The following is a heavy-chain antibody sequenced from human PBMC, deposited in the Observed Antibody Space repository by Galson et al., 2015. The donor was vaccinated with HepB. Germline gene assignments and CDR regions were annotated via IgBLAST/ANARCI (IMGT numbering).Heavy chain of an antibody. V-gene: IGHV3-64*01. J-gene: IGHJ4*02. CDR3: AREGTYSGYDSFDY. CDR1: GFTFSSYA. D-gene: IGHD5-12*01. Sequence: SLRLSCAASGFTFSSYAMHWVRQAPGKGLEYVSAISSNGGSTYYANSVKGRFTISRDNSKNTLYLQMGSLRAEDMAVYYCAREGTYSGYDSFDYWGQGTLVTVSS. CDR2: ISSNGGST.